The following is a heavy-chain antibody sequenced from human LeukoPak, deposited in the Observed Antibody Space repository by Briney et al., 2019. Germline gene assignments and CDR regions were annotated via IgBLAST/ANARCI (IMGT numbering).Heavy chain of an antibody. CDR3: ARAGEGSSSGSPADP. Sequence: ASVQVSCKASGYTFTSYYMHWVRQAPGQGLEWMGIINPSGGSTSYAQKFQGRVTMTRDTSTSTVYMELSSLRSEDTAVYYCARAGEGSSSGSPADPWGQGTLVTVSS. D-gene: IGHD6-6*01. CDR2: INPSGGST. CDR1: GYTFTSYY. V-gene: IGHV1-46*03. J-gene: IGHJ5*02.